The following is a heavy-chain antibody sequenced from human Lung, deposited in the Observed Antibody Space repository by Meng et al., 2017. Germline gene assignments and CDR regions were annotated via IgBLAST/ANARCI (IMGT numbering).Heavy chain of an antibody. D-gene: IGHD3-16*01. J-gene: IGHJ1*01. CDR3: TNDRLNH. Sequence: GGSLRLSCAASGFTFNDHYMHWVRQAPGKGLMWVARISTDGTSTNYAVSVAGRFTVSRDNAKDTVFLQMNSLGDDDTAVYFCTNDRLNHWGRGTLVTVLL. V-gene: IGHV3-74*01. CDR1: GFTFNDHY. CDR2: ISTDGTST.